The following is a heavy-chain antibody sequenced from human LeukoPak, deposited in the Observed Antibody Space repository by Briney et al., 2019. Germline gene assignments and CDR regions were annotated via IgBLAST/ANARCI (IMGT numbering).Heavy chain of an antibody. Sequence: PGGSLRLSCTASGFTFSSYAMSWVRQAPGKGLEWVAIISYDGNYRNYADSVKGRFTISRDNSKNTLHLQMNSLGAEDTAVYYCARPAPPGGIVYGLHIWGQGTMVTVSS. D-gene: IGHD3-10*01. J-gene: IGHJ3*02. CDR3: ARPAPPGGIVYGLHI. CDR1: GFTFSSYA. V-gene: IGHV3-30*03. CDR2: ISYDGNYR.